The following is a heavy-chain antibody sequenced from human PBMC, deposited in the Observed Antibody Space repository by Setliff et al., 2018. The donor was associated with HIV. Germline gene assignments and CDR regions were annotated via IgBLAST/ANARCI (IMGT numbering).Heavy chain of an antibody. CDR3: ARSIHGGGSEPFDT. CDR1: GASISSYY. D-gene: IGHD3-10*01. CDR2: IYTSGNM. J-gene: IGHJ5*02. V-gene: IGHV4-4*07. Sequence: PSETLSLTCAVSGASISSYYWNWFRQPAGKGLESLGRIYTSGNMIYNPSLKSRVTMSADTSNNQFSLSLRSVTAADTAIYYCARSIHGGGSEPFDTWGQGILVTVSS.